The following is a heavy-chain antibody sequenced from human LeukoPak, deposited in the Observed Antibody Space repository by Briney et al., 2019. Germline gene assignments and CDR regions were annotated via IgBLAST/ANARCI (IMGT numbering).Heavy chain of an antibody. CDR3: ARAYSSGWFLS. CDR2: IWYDGSNK. Sequence: GGSLRLSCAASGFTFSSYGMHWVRQAPGKGLEWVAVIWYDGSNKYYADSVKGRFTISRYNSKNTLYLQMNSLRAEDTAVYYCARAYSSGWFLSWGQGTLVTVSS. CDR1: GFTFSSYG. V-gene: IGHV3-33*01. D-gene: IGHD6-19*01. J-gene: IGHJ5*02.